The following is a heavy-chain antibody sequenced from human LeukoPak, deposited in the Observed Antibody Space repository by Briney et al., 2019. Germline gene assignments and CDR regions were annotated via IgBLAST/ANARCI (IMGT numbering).Heavy chain of an antibody. V-gene: IGHV3-21*01. D-gene: IGHD4-17*01. CDR2: ISSSSSYI. Sequence: GGSLRLSCAASGFTFSSYSMNWVRQAPGKGLEWVSSISSSSSYIYYADSVKGRFTISRDNAKNSLYLQMNSLRAEDTAVYYCTSTVTLPGYDAFDIWGQGTMVTVSS. CDR3: TSTVTLPGYDAFDI. J-gene: IGHJ3*02. CDR1: GFTFSSYS.